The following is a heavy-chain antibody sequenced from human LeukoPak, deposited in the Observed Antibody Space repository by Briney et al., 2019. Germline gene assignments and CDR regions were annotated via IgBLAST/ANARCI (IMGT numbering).Heavy chain of an antibody. D-gene: IGHD2-21*01. Sequence: SETLSLTCTVSGGSISSSSYYWGWLRQPPGKGLEWIGFIYYSGNTNYNPSLKSRVTISVDTSKNQFSLELTSVTAADTAVYYCARGDYYYYYYYIDVWGKGTTVTFSS. CDR1: GGSISSSSYY. J-gene: IGHJ6*03. CDR3: ARGDYYYYYYYIDV. CDR2: IYYSGNT. V-gene: IGHV4-61*05.